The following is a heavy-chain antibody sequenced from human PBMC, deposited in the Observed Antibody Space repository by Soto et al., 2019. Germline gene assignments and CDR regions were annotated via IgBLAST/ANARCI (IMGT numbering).Heavy chain of an antibody. CDR1: CISIRCGNYY. V-gene: IGHV4-39*01. J-gene: IGHJ4*02. CDR3: ARQYSSTYYFDS. CDR2: MYYSGSA. Sequence: SATLSVTCPVYCISIRCGNYYWGWIRQPPGKGLEWIGSMYYSGSAYYNPSLKSRVTISVDTSKNQFSLKLSSVTAADTAVFYCARQYSSTYYFDSWGQG. D-gene: IGHD5-18*01.